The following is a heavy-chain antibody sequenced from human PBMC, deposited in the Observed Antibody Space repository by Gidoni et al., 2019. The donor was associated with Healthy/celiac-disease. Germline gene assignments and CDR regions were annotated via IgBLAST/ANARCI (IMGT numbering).Heavy chain of an antibody. CDR2: INHSGST. CDR3: VSLYYDFWSGYAGRWFDP. D-gene: IGHD3-3*01. V-gene: IGHV4-34*01. J-gene: IGHJ5*02. CDR1: GGSFSGYY. Sequence: QVQLQQWGAGLLTPSETLSRTCAVHGGSFSGYYWSWIRQPPGQGLEWIGEINHSGSTNYNPSLKSRVTISVDTSKNQFSLKLSSVTAADTAVYYCVSLYYDFWSGYAGRWFDPWGQGTLVTVSS.